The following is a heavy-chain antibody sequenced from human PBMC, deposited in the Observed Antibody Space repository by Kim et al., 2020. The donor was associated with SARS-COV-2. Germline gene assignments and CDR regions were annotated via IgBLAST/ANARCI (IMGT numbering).Heavy chain of an antibody. D-gene: IGHD3-9*01. CDR1: GGSISSYY. V-gene: IGHV4-59*08. Sequence: SETLSLTCAVSGGSISSYYWCWFRQPPGKGLEWIGDIYYNGGTNYYPPPIKRGTISVDDTTNNFSLLLMSSAAADATAEYYASNVDPYYVIFTAYLHFD. CDR3: ASNVDPYYVIFTAYLHFD. J-gene: IGHJ4*01. CDR2: IYYNGGT.